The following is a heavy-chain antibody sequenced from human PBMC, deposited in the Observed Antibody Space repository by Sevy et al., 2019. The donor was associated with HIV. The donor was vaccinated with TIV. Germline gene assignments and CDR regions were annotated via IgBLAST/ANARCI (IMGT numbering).Heavy chain of an antibody. CDR3: ARIEYYYYYGMDV. J-gene: IGHJ6*02. Sequence: SETLSLTCTVSGGSISSGGYYWSWIRQHPGKGLEWIGYIYYSGSTYYNPTHKSRVTISVDTSKNQFSLKLSSVTAADTAVYYCARIEYYYYYGMDVWGQRTTVTVSS. CDR2: IYYSGST. CDR1: GGSISSGGYY. V-gene: IGHV4-31*03.